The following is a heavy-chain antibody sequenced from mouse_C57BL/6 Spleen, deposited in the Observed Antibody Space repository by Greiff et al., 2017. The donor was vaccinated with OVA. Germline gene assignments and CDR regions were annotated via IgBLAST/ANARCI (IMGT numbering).Heavy chain of an antibody. CDR1: GYAFSSSW. D-gene: IGHD1-1*01. V-gene: IGHV1-82*01. J-gene: IGHJ2*01. Sequence: QVQLKESGPELVKPGASVKISCTASGYAFSSSWMNWVKQRPGKGLEWIGRIYPGDGDTNYNGKVKGKATLTADKSASTAYMQLSSLTSEDSAVYCCARQGGVYYGSSYGFDYWGQGTTLTVSS. CDR2: IYPGDGDT. CDR3: ARQGGVYYGSSYGFDY.